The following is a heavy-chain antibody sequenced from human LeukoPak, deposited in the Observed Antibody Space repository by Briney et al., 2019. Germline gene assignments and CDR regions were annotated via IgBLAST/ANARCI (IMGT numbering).Heavy chain of an antibody. CDR2: IYHSRNN. V-gene: IGHV4-4*02. J-gene: IGHJ4*02. CDR3: AGAAQFSFDY. CDR1: GGSISSSNW. Sequence: SETLSLTCAVSGGSISSSNWWSWVRQPPGKGLEWIGEIYHSRNNKYTPTLRSRVTISVDKYTNQFSMKLSSVAAADTAVYYCAGAAQFSFDYWGQGTLVTVSS.